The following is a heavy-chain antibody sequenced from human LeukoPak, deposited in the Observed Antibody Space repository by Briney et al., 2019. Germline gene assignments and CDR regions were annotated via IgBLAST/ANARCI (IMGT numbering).Heavy chain of an antibody. J-gene: IGHJ4*02. V-gene: IGHV3-53*01. Sequence: PGGSLRLSCAASGFTVSSNYMSWVRQAPGKGLEWVSVIYSGGSTYYADSVKGRFTISRDNSKNTLYLQMNSLRAEDTAVYYCARELSRDSSGYGEDYWGQGTLVTVSS. CDR1: GFTVSSNY. D-gene: IGHD3-22*01. CDR2: IYSGGST. CDR3: ARELSRDSSGYGEDY.